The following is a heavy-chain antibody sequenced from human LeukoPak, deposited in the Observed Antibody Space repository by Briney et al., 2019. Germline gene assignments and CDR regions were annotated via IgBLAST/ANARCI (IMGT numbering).Heavy chain of an antibody. CDR2: ISGSGGST. J-gene: IGHJ4*02. V-gene: IGHV3-23*01. CDR1: GFTFSSYA. D-gene: IGHD3-22*01. Sequence: GGSLRLSCAASGFTFSSYAMSWVRQAPGKGLEWVSAISGSGGSTYYADSVKGRFTISRDNSKSTLYLQMNSLRAEDTAVYYCAKVDSSGYYSWDYWGQGTLVTVSS. CDR3: AKVDSSGYYSWDY.